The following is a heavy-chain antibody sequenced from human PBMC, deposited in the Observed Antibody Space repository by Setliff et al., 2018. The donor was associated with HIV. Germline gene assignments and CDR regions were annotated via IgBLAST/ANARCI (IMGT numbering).Heavy chain of an antibody. V-gene: IGHV3-7*01. Sequence: TGGSLRLSCAASRFDFNNYWMCWVRQAPGEGLEWVANIGQDGSEKNYVDSVKGRFTISRDNAKNSMDLQMNSLRAEDTAIYYCARKLRPGHGVDVWGQGTTVTVSS. CDR3: ARKLRPGHGVDV. CDR1: RFDFNNYW. J-gene: IGHJ6*02. D-gene: IGHD3-10*01. CDR2: IGQDGSEK.